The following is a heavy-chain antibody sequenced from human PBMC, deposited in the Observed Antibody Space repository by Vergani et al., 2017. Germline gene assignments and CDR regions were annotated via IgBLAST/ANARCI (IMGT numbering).Heavy chain of an antibody. J-gene: IGHJ4*02. CDR3: ARDRVPASVAPFDY. CDR2: IKQDGSEK. V-gene: IGHV3-7*01. D-gene: IGHD2-2*01. CDR1: GFTFSSYS. Sequence: EVQLVESGGGLVQPGGSLRLSCAASGFTFSSYSMNWVRQAPGKGLEWVANIKQDGSEKYYVDSVKGRFTISRDNAKNSLYLQMNSLRAEDTAVYYCARDRVPASVAPFDYWGQGTLVTVSS.